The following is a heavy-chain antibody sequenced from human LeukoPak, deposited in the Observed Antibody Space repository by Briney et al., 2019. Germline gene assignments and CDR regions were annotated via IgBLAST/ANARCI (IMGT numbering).Heavy chain of an antibody. J-gene: IGHJ4*02. CDR1: GFTFSSYG. V-gene: IGHV3-30*18. D-gene: IGHD4-4*01. CDR2: ISYDGSNK. CDR3: ANRDVTTADY. Sequence: GGSLRLSCAASGFTFSSYGMHWVRQAPGKGLEWVAVISYDGSNKYYADSVKGRFTISRDNSKNTLYLQMNSLRAEDTAVYYCANRDVTTADYWGQGTLVTVSS.